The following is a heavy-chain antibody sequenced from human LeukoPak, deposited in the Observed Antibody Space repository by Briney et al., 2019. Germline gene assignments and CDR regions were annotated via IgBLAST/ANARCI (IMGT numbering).Heavy chain of an antibody. V-gene: IGHV3-33*01. D-gene: IGHD4-17*01. CDR2: IWYDGSNK. CDR3: ARDLKATVTDYYFDL. J-gene: IGHJ2*01. Sequence: GGSLRLSCAASGFTFSSYGMHWVRQAPGKGLEWVAVIWYDGSNKYYVDSVKGRFTISRDNSKNTLYLQMNSLRAEDTAVYYCARDLKATVTDYYFDLWGRGTLVTVSS. CDR1: GFTFSSYG.